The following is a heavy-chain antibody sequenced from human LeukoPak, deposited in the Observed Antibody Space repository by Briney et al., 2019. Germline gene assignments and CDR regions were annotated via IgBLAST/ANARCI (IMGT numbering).Heavy chain of an antibody. CDR2: IKQDGSEK. CDR1: GFTFSSYW. J-gene: IGHJ4*02. Sequence: GGSLRLSCAASGFTFSSYWMSWVRQAPGKGLEWVANIKQDGSEKYYVDSVKGRITISRDNAKNSLYLQMNSLRAEDTAVYYCATEAGDEYSSSWYRDWGQGTLVTVSS. CDR3: ATEAGDEYSSSWYRD. D-gene: IGHD6-13*01. V-gene: IGHV3-7*01.